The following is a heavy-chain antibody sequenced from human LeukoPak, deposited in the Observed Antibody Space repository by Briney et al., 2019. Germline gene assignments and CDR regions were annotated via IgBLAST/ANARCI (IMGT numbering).Heavy chain of an antibody. CDR2: VRYDGGSN. CDR3: ARREGYLDY. Sequence: GGSLRLSCAASRFTFTSYGMHWVRQAPGNGLEWVAYVRYDGGSNSYADSVKGRFSISRDNSKNTLYLEMNGLRAEDTAVYYCARREGYLDYWGQGTLVPVSS. J-gene: IGHJ4*02. D-gene: IGHD5-18*01. CDR1: RFTFTSYG. V-gene: IGHV3-30*02.